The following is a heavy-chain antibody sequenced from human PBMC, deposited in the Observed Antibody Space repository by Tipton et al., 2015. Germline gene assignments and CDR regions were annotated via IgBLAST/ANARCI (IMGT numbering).Heavy chain of an antibody. Sequence: TLSLTCTVSGGSISGRSYYWGWIRQPPGKGLEWIGSMYYSGSTYYNPSLKSRVTISVDMSKTQISLKLTSVTAADTAVYYCARHGIGYCDSFDYWGQGTVLTVSS. CDR3: ARHGIGYCDSFDY. V-gene: IGHV4-39*01. D-gene: IGHD5-18*01. J-gene: IGHJ4*02. CDR1: GGSISGRSYY. CDR2: MYYSGST.